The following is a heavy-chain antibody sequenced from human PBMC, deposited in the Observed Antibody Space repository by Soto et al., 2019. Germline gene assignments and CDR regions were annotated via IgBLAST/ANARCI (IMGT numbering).Heavy chain of an antibody. V-gene: IGHV3-9*01. CDR3: AKEPSVGWCPHNWFDT. J-gene: IGHJ5*02. CDR1: GFTFEDYA. D-gene: IGHD2-8*02. CDR2: ISWNSGNI. Sequence: EVQRVESGGGLVQPGRSLRLSCAASGFTFEDYAMHWVRQAPGKGLEWVSGISWNSGNIGYAESVKGRFTISRDNAKNSLYLQMNSLRTEDTAFYYCAKEPSVGWCPHNWFDTWGQGTLVTVSS.